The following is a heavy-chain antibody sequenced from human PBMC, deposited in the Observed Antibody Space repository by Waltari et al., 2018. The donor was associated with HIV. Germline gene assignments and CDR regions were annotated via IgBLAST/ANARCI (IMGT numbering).Heavy chain of an antibody. CDR1: GGSISNYY. Sequence: SGGSISNYYWNWIRQSPGKGLEWIGHIYNSGSTNYNPSLKSRVSISVDTSINQFFLNLKSVTAADTAVYYCAKDASGTYFNWFDPWGQGILVTVSS. CDR2: IYNSGST. CDR3: AKDASGTYFNWFDP. V-gene: IGHV4-59*01. J-gene: IGHJ5*02. D-gene: IGHD3-22*01.